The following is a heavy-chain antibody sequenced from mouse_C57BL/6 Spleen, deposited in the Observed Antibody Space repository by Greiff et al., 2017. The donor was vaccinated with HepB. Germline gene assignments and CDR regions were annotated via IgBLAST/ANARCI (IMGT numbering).Heavy chain of an antibody. CDR3: ARPPHYYGSSPYAMDY. Sequence: EVKLVESGGGLVKPGGSLKLSCAASGFTFSDYGMHWVRQAPEKGLEWVAYISSGSSTIYYADTVKGRFTISRDNAKNTLFLQMTSLRSEDTAMYYCARPPHYYGSSPYAMDYWGQGTSVTVSS. J-gene: IGHJ4*01. CDR2: ISSGSSTI. D-gene: IGHD1-1*01. CDR1: GFTFSDYG. V-gene: IGHV5-17*01.